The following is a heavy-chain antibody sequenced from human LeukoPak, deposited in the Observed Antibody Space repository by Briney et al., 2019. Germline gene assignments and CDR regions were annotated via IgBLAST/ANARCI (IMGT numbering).Heavy chain of an antibody. V-gene: IGHV3-30*18. J-gene: IGHJ4*02. D-gene: IGHD3-10*01. CDR2: ISYDGSNK. CDR1: GFTFSSYG. CDR3: AKDGRRFGELPQWVDY. Sequence: GGSLRLSCAASGFTFSSYGMHWVRQAPGKGLEWVAVISYDGSNKYYADSVKGRFTISRDNSKNTLYLQMNSLRAEDTAVYYCAKDGRRFGELPQWVDYWGQGTLVTVSS.